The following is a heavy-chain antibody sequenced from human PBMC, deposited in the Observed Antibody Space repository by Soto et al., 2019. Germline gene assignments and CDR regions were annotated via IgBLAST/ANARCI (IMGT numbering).Heavy chain of an antibody. CDR3: AGFTSQRKSTVTTLGY. CDR2: IYSGGST. V-gene: IGHV3-66*01. CDR1: GFTVSSNY. D-gene: IGHD4-17*01. Sequence: EVQLVESGGGLVQPGGSLRLSCAASGFTVSSNYMSWVRQAPGKGLEWVSVIYSGGSTYYADSVKGRFTISRDNSKNTLYLQMNSLRAEDTAVYYSAGFTSQRKSTVTTLGYWGQGTLVTVSS. J-gene: IGHJ4*02.